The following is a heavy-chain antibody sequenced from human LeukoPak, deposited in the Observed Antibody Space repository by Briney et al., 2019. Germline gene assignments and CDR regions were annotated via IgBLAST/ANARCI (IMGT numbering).Heavy chain of an antibody. V-gene: IGHV4-59*08. CDR2: IYYSGST. Sequence: SETLSLTCTVSGGSISSYYWSWIRQLPGKGLEWIGYIYYSGSTNYNPSLKSRVTISVDTSKNQFSLKLSSVTAADTAVYYCAATGYSYNYWGQGTLVTVSS. J-gene: IGHJ4*02. CDR1: GGSISSYY. CDR3: AATGYSYNY. D-gene: IGHD4-11*01.